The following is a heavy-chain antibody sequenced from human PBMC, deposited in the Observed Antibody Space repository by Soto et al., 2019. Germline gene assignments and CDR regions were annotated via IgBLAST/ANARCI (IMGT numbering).Heavy chain of an antibody. CDR3: ARIPYDNSGTIFDY. D-gene: IGHD3-22*01. V-gene: IGHV3-23*01. CDR1: GLTFNSYA. CDR2: VDGSGFTS. J-gene: IGHJ4*02. Sequence: EVQLLESGGGLVQPGGSLRLSCAASGLTFNSYAMTWVRQAPGRGLEWVSGVDGSGFTSYHADSVKGRFTISRDNSKDTLNLEMNSLRVEDTAVYYCARIPYDNSGTIFDYWGQGTLVNVSS.